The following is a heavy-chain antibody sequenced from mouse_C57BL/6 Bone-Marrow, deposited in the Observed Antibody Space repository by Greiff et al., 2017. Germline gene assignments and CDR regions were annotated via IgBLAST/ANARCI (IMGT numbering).Heavy chain of an antibody. CDR2: IYIGNGYT. CDR1: GYTFTSYG. J-gene: IGHJ1*03. D-gene: IGHD2-5*01. Sequence: EVQLQQSGAELVRPGSSVKMSCKTSGYTFTSYGINWVKQRPGQGLEWIGYIYIGNGYTEYNEKFKGKATLTSDTSSSTAYMQLSSLTSEDSAIYFCARSAVYYSNYVWYFDVWGTGTTVTVSS. CDR3: ARSAVYYSNYVWYFDV. V-gene: IGHV1-58*01.